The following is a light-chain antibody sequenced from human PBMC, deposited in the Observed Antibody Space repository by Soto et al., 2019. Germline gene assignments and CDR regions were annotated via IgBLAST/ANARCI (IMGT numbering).Light chain of an antibody. J-gene: IGKJ5*01. V-gene: IGKV3-15*01. CDR1: QSVSSA. CDR2: DAS. Sequence: ETVMTQSPATLSVSPGERATLSCRASQSVSSALAWYQQKPGLPPRLLIYDASTRATGIPARFSGSGSGTDFTLTISSLQSQDFAVYYCQQRDSWPITFGQGTRLEIK. CDR3: QQRDSWPIT.